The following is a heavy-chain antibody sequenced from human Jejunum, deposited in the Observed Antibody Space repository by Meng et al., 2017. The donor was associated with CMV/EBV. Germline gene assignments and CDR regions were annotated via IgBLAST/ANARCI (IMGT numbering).Heavy chain of an antibody. V-gene: IGHV6-1*01. CDR1: WDSVSSSSAA. CDR3: AGGWQLGP. D-gene: IGHD4-23*01. Sequence: QVQLQQSCPGLLKPSQTLSLTCVISWDSVSSSSAAWNWIRQSPSGGLEWLGRTYYRSQWYYDYAVSVKSRITINPDTSKNQFSLHLSSVTPEDTAVYYCAGGWQLGPWGQGTLVTVAS. J-gene: IGHJ5*02. CDR2: TYYRSQWYY.